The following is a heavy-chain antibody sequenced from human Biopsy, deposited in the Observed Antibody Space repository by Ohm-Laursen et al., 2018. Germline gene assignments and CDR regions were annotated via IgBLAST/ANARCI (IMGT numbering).Heavy chain of an antibody. Sequence: ATVKISCKASGYTFTDYYMHWVRQAPGQGLEWMGWINPNSGGTNYAQKFQGRVTMTRDTSISTAYMDLSGLRSDDTAVYYCTRDRGITVAGTLGFNFDYWGQGTLVTVSS. V-gene: IGHV1-2*02. CDR2: INPNSGGT. CDR3: TRDRGITVAGTLGFNFDY. D-gene: IGHD6-19*01. J-gene: IGHJ4*02. CDR1: GYTFTDYY.